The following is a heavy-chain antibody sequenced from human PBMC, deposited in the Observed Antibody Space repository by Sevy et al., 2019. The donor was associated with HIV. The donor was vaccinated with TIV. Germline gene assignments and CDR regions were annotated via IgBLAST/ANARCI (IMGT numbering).Heavy chain of an antibody. CDR3: AKDYEYYESSCHYYEGPIAFDN. Sequence: GGSLRLSCAASGFTFSSYAMSWVRQAPGKGLEWVSAICGGGRSTFYADSVKGRFTISRDNSKNRMYMQMNSLRAKDTAIYYCAKDYEYYESSCHYYEGPIAFDNWGQGTMVTVSS. J-gene: IGHJ3*02. V-gene: IGHV3-23*01. CDR2: ICGGGRST. D-gene: IGHD3-22*01. CDR1: GFTFSSYA.